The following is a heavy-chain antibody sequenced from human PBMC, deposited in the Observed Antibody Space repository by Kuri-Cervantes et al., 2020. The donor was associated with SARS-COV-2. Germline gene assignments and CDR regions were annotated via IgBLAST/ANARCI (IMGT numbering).Heavy chain of an antibody. Sequence: GSLRLSCTVSGGSISSSSYYWGWIRQPPGKGLEWIGSIYYSGSTYYNPSLKSRVTISVDTSKNQFSLKLSSVTAADTAVYYCARTYKSSSSSGYYGMDVWGQGTMVTVSS. V-gene: IGHV4-39*07. D-gene: IGHD6-6*01. J-gene: IGHJ6*02. CDR1: GGSISSSSYY. CDR3: ARTYKSSSSSGYYGMDV. CDR2: IYYSGST.